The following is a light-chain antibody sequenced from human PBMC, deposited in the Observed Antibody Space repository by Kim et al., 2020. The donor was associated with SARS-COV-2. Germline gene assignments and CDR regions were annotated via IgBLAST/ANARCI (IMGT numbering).Light chain of an antibody. J-gene: IGKJ1*01. CDR1: QSIRINY. Sequence: PGERATLSCRASQSIRINYIAWYQQKRGQAPRVLIYGASTRATGIPDRFSGSGSGTDFTLTVSRLEPEDSAVYYCHQYVYSPWTFGQGTKVDIK. CDR2: GAS. V-gene: IGKV3-20*01. CDR3: HQYVYSPWT.